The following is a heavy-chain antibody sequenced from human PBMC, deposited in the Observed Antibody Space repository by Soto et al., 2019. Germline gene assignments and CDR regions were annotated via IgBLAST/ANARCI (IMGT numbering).Heavy chain of an antibody. D-gene: IGHD6-13*01. Sequence: EVQLLESGGGLVQPGGSLRLSCAASGFTFSSYAMSWVRQAPGKGLEWVSAISGSGGSTYYADSVKGRFTISRDNSKNTLYLQMNSLRAEDTAVDYCANPGYSSSWYGAVDYWCQGTLVTVSS. J-gene: IGHJ4*02. CDR1: GFTFSSYA. V-gene: IGHV3-23*01. CDR3: ANPGYSSSWYGAVDY. CDR2: ISGSGGST.